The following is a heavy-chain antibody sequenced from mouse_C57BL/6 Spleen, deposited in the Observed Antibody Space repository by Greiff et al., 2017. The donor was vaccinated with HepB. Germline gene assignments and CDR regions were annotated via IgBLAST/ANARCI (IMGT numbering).Heavy chain of an antibody. Sequence: QVQLQQSGPELVKPGASVKISCKASGYAFSSSWMNWVKQRPGKGLEWIGRIYPGDGDTNYNGKFKGKATLTADKSSSTAYMQLSSLTSEDSAFYFCARYGNVAYWGQGTLVTVSA. CDR1: GYAFSSSW. D-gene: IGHD2-1*01. J-gene: IGHJ3*01. CDR3: ARYGNVAY. V-gene: IGHV1-82*01. CDR2: IYPGDGDT.